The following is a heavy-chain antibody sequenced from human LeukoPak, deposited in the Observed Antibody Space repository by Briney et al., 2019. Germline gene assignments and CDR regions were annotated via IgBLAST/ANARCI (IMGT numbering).Heavy chain of an antibody. CDR1: GFTFSSYS. J-gene: IGHJ6*03. V-gene: IGHV3-21*01. D-gene: IGHD5-18*01. CDR2: ISSSSSYI. Sequence: GGSLRLSCVASGFTFSSYSMNWVRQAPGKGLEWVSSISSSSSYIYYADSVKGRFTISRDNAKNSLYLQMNSLRAEDTAVYYCARNAHVDPAMVILYYYYYYMDVWGKGTTVTVSS. CDR3: ARNAHVDPAMVILYYYYYYMDV.